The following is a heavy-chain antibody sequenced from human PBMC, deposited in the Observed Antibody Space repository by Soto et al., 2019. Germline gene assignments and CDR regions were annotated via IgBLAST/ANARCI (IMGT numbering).Heavy chain of an antibody. J-gene: IGHJ3*02. CDR3: ATQKTHDAFDI. CDR2: FDPEDGET. CDR1: GYTLTELS. Sequence: PSVKVSFKVSGYTLTELSMHWVRQAPGKGLEWMGGFDPEDGETIYAQKFQGRVTMTEDTSTDTAYMELSSLRSEDTAVYYCATQKTHDAFDIWGQGTMVTVSS. V-gene: IGHV1-24*01.